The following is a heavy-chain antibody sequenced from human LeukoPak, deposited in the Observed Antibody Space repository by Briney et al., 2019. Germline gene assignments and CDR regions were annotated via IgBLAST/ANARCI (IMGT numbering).Heavy chain of an antibody. CDR2: IDSSGGYM. Sequence: GGSLRLSCETSGFTFNTYSMNWARQAPGKGLEWVSSIDSSGGYMFYADSVKGRFIISRDNAKNTLYLQMNSLRAEDTAVYYCARGDSSSSSYYYYYMDVWGKGTTVTVSS. V-gene: IGHV3-21*01. CDR3: ARGDSSSSSYYYYYMDV. J-gene: IGHJ6*03. CDR1: GFTFNTYS. D-gene: IGHD6-6*01.